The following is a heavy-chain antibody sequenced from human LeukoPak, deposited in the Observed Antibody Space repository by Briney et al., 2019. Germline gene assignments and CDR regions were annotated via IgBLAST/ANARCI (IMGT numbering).Heavy chain of an antibody. CDR1: GGSFSGYY. V-gene: IGHV4-34*01. J-gene: IGHJ6*03. D-gene: IGHD6-6*01. CDR3: ARQGIAARRPVYYYYYYMDV. Sequence: PSETLSLTCAVYGGSFSGYYWSWIRQPPGKGLEWIGEINHNGSTNYNPSLKSRVTISVDTSKNQFSLKLSSVTAADTAVYYCARQGIAARRPVYYYYYYMDVWGKGTTVTVSS. CDR2: INHNGST.